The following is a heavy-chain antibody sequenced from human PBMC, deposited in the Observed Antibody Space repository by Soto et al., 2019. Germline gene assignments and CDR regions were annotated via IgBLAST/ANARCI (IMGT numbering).Heavy chain of an antibody. CDR1: GGSISRGDYY. V-gene: IGHV4-30-4*01. D-gene: IGHD1-26*01. CDR2: IYYSGST. CDR3: ARDRHDGARLVP. J-gene: IGHJ5*02. Sequence: SEALSLTCTVSGGSISRGDYYWSWIRQAPGKGLEWIGYIYYSGSTYYNPSLKSRVTISVDTSKNQFSLTLSSVTAADTAGYYCARDRHDGARLVPWGQGTLVTVSS.